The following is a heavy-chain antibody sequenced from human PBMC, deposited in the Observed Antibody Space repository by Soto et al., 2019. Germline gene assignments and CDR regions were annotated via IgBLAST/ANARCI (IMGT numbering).Heavy chain of an antibody. CDR1: GFTFSSYA. V-gene: IGHV3-30-3*01. D-gene: IGHD5-18*01. J-gene: IGHJ4*02. CDR2: ISYDGSNK. Sequence: QVQLVESGGGVVQPGRSLRLSCAASGFTFSSYAMHWVRQAPGQGLEWVAVISYDGSNKYYADSVKGRFTISRDNSKNTLYLQMNSLRAEDTAVYYCARDTDTAMVTLDYWGQGTLVTVS. CDR3: ARDTDTAMVTLDY.